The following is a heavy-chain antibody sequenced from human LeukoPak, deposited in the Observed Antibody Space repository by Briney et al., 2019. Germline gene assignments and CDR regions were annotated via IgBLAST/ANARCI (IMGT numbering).Heavy chain of an antibody. CDR2: INHSGST. Sequence: SETLSLTCTVSGYSISTSYYWSWIRQPPGKGLEWIGEINHSGSTNYNPSLKSRVTISVDTSKNQFSLKLSSVTAADTAVYYCARVYTWFDPWGQGTLVTVSS. V-gene: IGHV4-34*01. CDR3: ARVYTWFDP. J-gene: IGHJ5*02. CDR1: GYSISTSYY.